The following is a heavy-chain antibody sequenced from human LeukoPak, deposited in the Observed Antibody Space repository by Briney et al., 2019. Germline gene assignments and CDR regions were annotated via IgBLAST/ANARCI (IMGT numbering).Heavy chain of an antibody. V-gene: IGHV1-69*06. CDR1: GGTFSSYA. CDR2: IIPIFGTA. Sequence: SVKVSCKASGGTFSSYAISWVRQAPGQGLEWMGGIIPIFGTANYAQKFQGRVMITADKSTSTAYMELSSLRSEDTAVYYCATDRYCSNGVCHKTSAFVLWGQGTLVIVSS. D-gene: IGHD2-8*01. J-gene: IGHJ3*01. CDR3: ATDRYCSNGVCHKTSAFVL.